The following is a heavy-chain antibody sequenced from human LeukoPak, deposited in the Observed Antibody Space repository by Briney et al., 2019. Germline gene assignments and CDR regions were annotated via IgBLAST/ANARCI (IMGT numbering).Heavy chain of an antibody. V-gene: IGHV4-39*02. J-gene: IGHJ3*02. D-gene: IGHD1-26*01. CDR1: GGSISSSSYY. Sequence: SETLSLTCTVSGGSISSSSYYWGWIRQPPGKGLEWIGTIYYTGSTYYNPSLGSRVTMSVDMSTNQFSLRLSSVAASDTAVYYCARDLSLGGAFDIWGQGTMVTVSS. CDR3: ARDLSLGGAFDI. CDR2: IYYTGST.